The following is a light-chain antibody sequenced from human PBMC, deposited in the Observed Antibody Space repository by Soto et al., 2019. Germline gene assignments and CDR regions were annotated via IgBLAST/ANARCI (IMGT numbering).Light chain of an antibody. Sequence: EIVLTQSPGTLSLSPGERATLSCRASQSVTSNSLAWFQQIPGQAPRLLIYGASSRATGIPDRFSGSGSGTDFTLTISRLEPEDSAVYYCQQYGSSPQDTFGQGTKVDIK. CDR2: GAS. CDR1: QSVTSNS. CDR3: QQYGSSPQDT. J-gene: IGKJ1*01. V-gene: IGKV3-20*01.